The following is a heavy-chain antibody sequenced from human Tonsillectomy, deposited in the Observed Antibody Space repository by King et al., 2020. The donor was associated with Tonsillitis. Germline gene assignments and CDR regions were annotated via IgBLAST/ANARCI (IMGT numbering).Heavy chain of an antibody. D-gene: IGHD2-2*01. V-gene: IGHV1-2*02. CDR3: ARALYLLLPPGMDV. CDR2: INPKSGDT. J-gene: IGHJ6*04. CDR1: GYPFSVYY. Sequence: VQLVQSGAEVKKPGASVKVSCTPSGYPFSVYYVHWVRQAPGQGLEWMGWINPKSGDTIYAQKFQDRVTMTRDTTISTAYMELNRLRFDDTAVYYCARALYLLLPPGMDVWGKGTTVTVSS.